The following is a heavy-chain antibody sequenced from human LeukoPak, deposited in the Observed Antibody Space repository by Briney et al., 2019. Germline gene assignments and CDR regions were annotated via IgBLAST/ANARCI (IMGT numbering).Heavy chain of an antibody. V-gene: IGHV3-30*04. Sequence: PGGSLRLSCAASGFTFSSYAMHWVRQAPGKGLEWVAVISYDGSNKYYADSVKGRFTIPRDNSKNTQYLQMNSLRAEDTAVYYCAITIRGLEYFQHWGQGTLVTVSS. J-gene: IGHJ1*01. CDR1: GFTFSSYA. D-gene: IGHD3-10*01. CDR3: AITIRGLEYFQH. CDR2: ISYDGSNK.